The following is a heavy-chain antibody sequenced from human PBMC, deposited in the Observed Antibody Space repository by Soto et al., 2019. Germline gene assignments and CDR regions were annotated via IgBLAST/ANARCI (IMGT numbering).Heavy chain of an antibody. J-gene: IGHJ4*02. D-gene: IGHD3-22*01. CDR2: SHHSGSA. Sequence: QVQLQESGPGRVKPSGTLSLTCAVSGDSISSSKWWTWVRQPPGKGLEWIGESHHSGSANYNPSLKSRVTISVDKSKNQFSLNLSSVTAADTAVYYCVRRGYYYDSSGYPWGQGTLVTVSS. CDR3: VRRGYYYDSSGYP. CDR1: GDSISSSKW. V-gene: IGHV4-4*02.